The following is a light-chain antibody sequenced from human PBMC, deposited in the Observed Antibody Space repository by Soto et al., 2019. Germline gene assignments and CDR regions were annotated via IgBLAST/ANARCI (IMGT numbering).Light chain of an antibody. V-gene: IGLV2-8*01. Sequence: QSVLTQPPSASGSPGQSVTISCTGTSSDVGVYNYVSWYQQHPGKAPKLLIYEVNKRPSGVPDRFSGSKSGNTASLTVSGLQAEDEADYYCNSYAGTISSVFGTGTKVTVL. CDR2: EVN. CDR3: NSYAGTISSV. CDR1: SSDVGVYNY. J-gene: IGLJ1*01.